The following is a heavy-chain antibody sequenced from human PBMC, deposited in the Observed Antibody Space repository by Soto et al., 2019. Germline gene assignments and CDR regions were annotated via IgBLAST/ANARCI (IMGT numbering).Heavy chain of an antibody. D-gene: IGHD3-22*01. V-gene: IGHV4-4*02. Sequence: PSETLSLTCAVSGGSISSSNWWSWVRQPPGKGLEWIGEIYHSGSTNYNPSLKSRVTISVDRSKNQFSLKLTSVTAADTAMYFCARGMENGYYYRATFDSCGPGALVTV. CDR3: ARGMENGYYYRATFDS. CDR2: IYHSGST. CDR1: GGSISSSNW. J-gene: IGHJ4*02.